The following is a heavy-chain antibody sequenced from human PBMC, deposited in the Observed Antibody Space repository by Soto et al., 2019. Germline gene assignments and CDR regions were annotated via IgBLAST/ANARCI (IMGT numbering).Heavy chain of an antibody. CDR1: GGSISSYY. V-gene: IGHV4-59*01. D-gene: IGHD6-19*01. CDR2: LYSSGST. Sequence: SETVSLTRTVSGGSISSYYWNWTRQPAGKGLEGIGYLYSSGSTNYNPSLKSRVTISVDTSKNQFSLKLSSVTAADTAVSYCARAQWLVTYEFDYWGQGTLVTVS. J-gene: IGHJ4*02. CDR3: ARAQWLVTYEFDY.